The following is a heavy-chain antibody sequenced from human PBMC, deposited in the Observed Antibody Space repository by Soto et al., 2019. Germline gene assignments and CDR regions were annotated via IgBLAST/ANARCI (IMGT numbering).Heavy chain of an antibody. J-gene: IGHJ4*02. CDR2: MSYDGSNK. V-gene: IGHV3-30-3*01. Sequence: QVQLVESGGGVVQPGRSLRLSCAASGFTFSSYAMHWVRRAPGKGLEWMAVMSYDGSNKYYADSVKGRFTISRDNSKNTLYLQMNSLRPEDTALSYCARDGGAYWCQGTLVIVSS. D-gene: IGHD3-16*01. CDR1: GFTFSSYA. CDR3: ARDGGAY.